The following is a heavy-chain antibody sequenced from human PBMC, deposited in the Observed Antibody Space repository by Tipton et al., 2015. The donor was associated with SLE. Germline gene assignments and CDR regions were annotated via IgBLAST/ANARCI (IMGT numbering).Heavy chain of an antibody. V-gene: IGHV4-31*02. CDR3: AREAHYYDSSGTLTGY. J-gene: IGHJ4*02. CDR1: GGSISSGGYY. Sequence: LRLSCTVSGGSISSGGYYWSWIRQHLGKGLEWIGYIYYSGSTYYNPSLKSRVTISVDTSKNQFSLKLSSVTAADTAVYYCAREAHYYDSSGTLTGYWGQGTLVTVSS. CDR2: IYYSGST. D-gene: IGHD3-22*01.